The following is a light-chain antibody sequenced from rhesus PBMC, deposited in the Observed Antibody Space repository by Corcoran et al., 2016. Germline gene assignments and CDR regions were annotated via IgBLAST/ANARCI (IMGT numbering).Light chain of an antibody. CDR1: RAITND. CDR2: EAA. Sequence: DIQMTQSPSSLSASLGDRVTITCRASRAITNDLAWYPQKPGESPKLLIYEAASLQSGIPPLFSGSGSGTYFTLTIGSLQSEDFATYYCQQYYSTPFTFGPGTKLDI. V-gene: IGKV1-33*02. J-gene: IGKJ3*01. CDR3: QQYYSTPFT.